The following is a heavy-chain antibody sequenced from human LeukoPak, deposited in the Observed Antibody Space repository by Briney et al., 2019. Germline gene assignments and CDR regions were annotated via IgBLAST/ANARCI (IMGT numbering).Heavy chain of an antibody. D-gene: IGHD1-26*01. CDR1: GFTFSSYS. CDR2: ISSSSSYI. J-gene: IGHJ4*02. CDR3: ARRATKTPYFDY. V-gene: IGHV3-21*01. Sequence: GGSLRLSCAASGFTFSSYSMNWVRQAPGKGLEWVSSISSSSSYIYYADSVKGRFTISRDNAKNSLYLQMNSLRAEDTAVYYCARRATKTPYFDYWGQGTLVTVSS.